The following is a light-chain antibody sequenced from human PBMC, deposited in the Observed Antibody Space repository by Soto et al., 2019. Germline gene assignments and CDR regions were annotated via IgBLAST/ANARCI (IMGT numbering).Light chain of an antibody. CDR1: QDILNH. V-gene: IGKV1-16*02. CDR2: GAS. CDR3: QQYATSPST. Sequence: DIQMTQSPSSLSASVGDRVTITCRASQDILNHLTWFQQKPGKAPKSLIYGASNLHSGVSPKFSGSGFGTEFPLTISSLQPEDFATYYCQQYATSPSTFGQGTKLEI. J-gene: IGKJ2*01.